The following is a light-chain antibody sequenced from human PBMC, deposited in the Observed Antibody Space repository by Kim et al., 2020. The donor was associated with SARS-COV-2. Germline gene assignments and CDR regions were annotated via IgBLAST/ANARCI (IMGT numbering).Light chain of an antibody. CDR1: KLGDKY. Sequence: LSPGKTASITCSGDKLGDKYACWYQQKPGQSPVLVIYQDSKRPSGIPERFSGSNSGNTATLTISGTQAMDEADYYCQAWDSSTWVFGGGTKLTVL. J-gene: IGLJ3*02. V-gene: IGLV3-1*01. CDR2: QDS. CDR3: QAWDSSTWV.